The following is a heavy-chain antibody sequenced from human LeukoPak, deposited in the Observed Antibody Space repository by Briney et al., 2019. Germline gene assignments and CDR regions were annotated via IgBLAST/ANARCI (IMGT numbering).Heavy chain of an antibody. Sequence: SETLSLTCTVSGGSISSGGYYWSWIRQPPGKGLEWIGYIYHSGSTYYNPSLKSRVTISVDRSKNQFSLKLSSVTAADTAVYYCARDNFSHDYSTYFDYWGQGTLVTVSS. V-gene: IGHV4-30-2*01. J-gene: IGHJ4*02. CDR2: IYHSGST. CDR1: GGSISSGGYY. CDR3: ARDNFSHDYSTYFDY. D-gene: IGHD4-11*01.